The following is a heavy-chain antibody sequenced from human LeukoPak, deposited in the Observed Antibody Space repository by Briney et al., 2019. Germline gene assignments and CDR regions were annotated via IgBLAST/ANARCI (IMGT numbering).Heavy chain of an antibody. V-gene: IGHV3-48*04. CDR2: ISSSGSTI. D-gene: IGHD3-10*01. CDR3: ARDAQLLWFGELLPASAFDI. J-gene: IGHJ3*02. Sequence: GGSLRLSCAASGFTFSSYAMHWVRQAPGKGLEWVSYISSSGSTIYYADSVKGRFTISRDNAKNSLYLQMNSLRAEDTAVYYCARDAQLLWFGELLPASAFDIWGQGTMVTVSS. CDR1: GFTFSSYA.